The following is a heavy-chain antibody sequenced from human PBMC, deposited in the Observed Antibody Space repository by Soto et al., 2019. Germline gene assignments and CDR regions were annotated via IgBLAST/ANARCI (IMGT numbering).Heavy chain of an antibody. CDR1: GFTFSDYY. D-gene: IGHD3-10*01. CDR3: ARANSGFGELLSPLYYYYGMDV. V-gene: IGHV3-11*06. CDR2: ISSSSSYT. Sequence: GGSLRLSCAASGFTFSDYYMSWIRQAPGKGLEWVSYISSSSSYTNYADSVKGRFTISRDNAKNSLYLQMNSLRAEDTAVYYCARANSGFGELLSPLYYYYGMDVWGQGTTVTVSS. J-gene: IGHJ6*02.